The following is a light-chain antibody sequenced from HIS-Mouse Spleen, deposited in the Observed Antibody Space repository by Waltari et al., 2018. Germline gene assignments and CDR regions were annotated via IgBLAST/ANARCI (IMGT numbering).Light chain of an antibody. CDR3: SSYAGSNNFVV. CDR1: SSDVGGYNS. V-gene: IGLV2-8*01. Sequence: QSALTQPPSASGSPGQSVTISCTGTSSDVGGYNSVSWYQQHPGKAPKLMIYEVSKRPSGVPDRFPGSKSGNTASLTVPGLQAEDEADYYCSSYAGSNNFVVFGGGTKLTVL. J-gene: IGLJ2*01. CDR2: EVS.